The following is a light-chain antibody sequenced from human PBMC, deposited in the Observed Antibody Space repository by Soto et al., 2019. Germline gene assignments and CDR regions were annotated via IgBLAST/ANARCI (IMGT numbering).Light chain of an antibody. V-gene: IGKV1-5*03. CDR2: KAS. J-gene: IGKJ4*01. CDR1: QSISSW. CDR3: QHYDSYPLA. Sequence: DIQMTQSPSTLSASVGDRVTITCRASQSISSWLAWYQHKPGKAPNLLIYKASSLESGVPSRSSGSGYGTEFTLTVSSLQPDDLATYYCQHYDSYPLAFGGGTKVEIK.